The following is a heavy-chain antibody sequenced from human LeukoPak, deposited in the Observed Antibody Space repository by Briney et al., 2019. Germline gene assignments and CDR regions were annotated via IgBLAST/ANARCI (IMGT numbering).Heavy chain of an antibody. CDR3: ARVETEVLWFGELSYPYGMDV. Sequence: GGSLRLSCAASGFTFSSYGMHWVRQAPGKGLEWVAVIWYDGSNKYYADSVEGRFTISRDNSKNTLYLQMNSLRAEDTAVYYCARVETEVLWFGELSYPYGMDVWGKGTTVTVSS. CDR2: IWYDGSNK. D-gene: IGHD3-10*01. J-gene: IGHJ6*04. V-gene: IGHV3-33*01. CDR1: GFTFSSYG.